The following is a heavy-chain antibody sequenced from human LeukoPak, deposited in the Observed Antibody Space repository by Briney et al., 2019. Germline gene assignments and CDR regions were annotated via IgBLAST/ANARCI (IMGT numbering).Heavy chain of an antibody. D-gene: IGHD6-13*01. V-gene: IGHV3-48*04. CDR3: ARSKGYSYGMDV. J-gene: IGHJ6*02. Sequence: PGGSLRLSCAASGFTFSTYTMNWVRQAPWKGLEWVSYISSSISITYYADSVKGRFTISRDNAENSLYLQMNSLRAEDTAVYYCARSKGYSYGMDVWGQGTTVTVSS. CDR2: ISSSISIT. CDR1: GFTFSTYT.